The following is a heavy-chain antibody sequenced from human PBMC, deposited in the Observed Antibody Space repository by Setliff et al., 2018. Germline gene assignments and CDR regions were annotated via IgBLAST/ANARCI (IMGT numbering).Heavy chain of an antibody. CDR1: GGSISSGSYY. D-gene: IGHD3-22*01. CDR3: AREDPYDSSGYYRGGMDV. Sequence: SETLSLTCTVSGGSISSGSYYWSWIRQPAGKGLEWIGSIYYSGSTYYNPSLKSRVTISVDTSKNQFSLKLSSVTAADTAVYYCAREDPYDSSGYYRGGMDVWGQGTTVTVSS. V-gene: IGHV4-39*02. J-gene: IGHJ6*02. CDR2: IYYSGST.